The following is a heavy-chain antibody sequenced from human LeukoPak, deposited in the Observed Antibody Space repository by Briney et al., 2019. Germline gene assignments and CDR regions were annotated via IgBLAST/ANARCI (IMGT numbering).Heavy chain of an antibody. D-gene: IGHD5-18*01. J-gene: IGHJ4*02. CDR1: GFTFSSYA. CDR3: AKDIAQGYTYGSIEQDY. V-gene: IGHV3-23*01. CDR2: ISESGTGT. Sequence: GGSLRLSRAASGFTFSSYAMSWVRQAPGKGLEWVSAISESGTGTYYADSVKGRFTISRDNSKNTLSLQMNSLRAEDTAVYYCAKDIAQGYTYGSIEQDYWGQGTLVTVSS.